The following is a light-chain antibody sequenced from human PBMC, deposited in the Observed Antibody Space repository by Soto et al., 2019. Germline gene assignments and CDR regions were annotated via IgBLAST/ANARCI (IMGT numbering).Light chain of an antibody. Sequence: DIRLTQSPSTLSASVGDSVTITCRASQYIDGWLAWFQQKPGKAPHLLIYKTSTLESGVPSRFSGSGSGTEFTLTISSLQADDFATYYCQQCHGYSSFGQGTKLEI. V-gene: IGKV1-5*03. J-gene: IGKJ2*01. CDR2: KTS. CDR1: QYIDGW. CDR3: QQCHGYSS.